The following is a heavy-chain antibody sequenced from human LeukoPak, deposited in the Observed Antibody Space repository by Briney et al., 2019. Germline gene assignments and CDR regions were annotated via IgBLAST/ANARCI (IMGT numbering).Heavy chain of an antibody. J-gene: IGHJ4*02. CDR1: GLTFSSYE. CDR2: IKQSGNEK. CDR3: ARDFDPVVRGYFF. D-gene: IGHD3-10*01. Sequence: GGSLRLSCVVSGLTFSSYEMNWVRQGPGKGLEWVASIKQSGNEKNYVDSVKGRFTISRDNAKNTLYLQMNSLSAEDTAVYYCARDFDPVVRGYFFWGQGTLVTVSS. V-gene: IGHV3-7*01.